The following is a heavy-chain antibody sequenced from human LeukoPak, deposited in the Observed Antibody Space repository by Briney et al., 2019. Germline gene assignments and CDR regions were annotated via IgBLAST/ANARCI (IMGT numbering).Heavy chain of an antibody. V-gene: IGHV4-59*01. CDR3: AGGLGLFDY. Sequence: SETLSLTCTVSGGSISSYYWSWIRQPPGKGLEWIGYIYYSGSTNYNPSLKSRVSMSVDTSKSQFSLKLSSVTAADTAVYYCAGGLGLFDYWGQGTLVTVSS. CDR1: GGSISSYY. CDR2: IYYSGST. D-gene: IGHD3/OR15-3a*01. J-gene: IGHJ4*02.